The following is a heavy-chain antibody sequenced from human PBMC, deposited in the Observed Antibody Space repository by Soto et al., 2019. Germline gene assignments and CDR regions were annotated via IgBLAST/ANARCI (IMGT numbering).Heavy chain of an antibody. Sequence: SQTLSLTCAISGDSVSSNSAAWNWIRQSPSRGLEWLGRTYYRSKWYNDYAVSVKSRITINPDTSKNQFSLQLNSVTPEDTAVYYCAGTPGIAVAGTVQTLGNWFDPWGQGTLVTVSS. CDR1: GDSVSSNSAA. D-gene: IGHD6-19*01. V-gene: IGHV6-1*01. CDR2: TYYRSKWYN. CDR3: AGTPGIAVAGTVQTLGNWFDP. J-gene: IGHJ5*02.